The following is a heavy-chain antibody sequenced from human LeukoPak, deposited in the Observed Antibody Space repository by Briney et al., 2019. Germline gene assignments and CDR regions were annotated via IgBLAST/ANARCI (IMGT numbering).Heavy chain of an antibody. D-gene: IGHD3-10*01. V-gene: IGHV1-18*01. J-gene: IGHJ5*02. Sequence: ASVKVSCKASGYTFTSYGISWLRQAPGQGLEWMGWISAYNGNTNYAQKLQGRVTMTTDTSTSTAYMELRSLRSDDTAVYYCARDRDTVVRGVQYNWFDPWGQGTLVTVSS. CDR3: ARDRDTVVRGVQYNWFDP. CDR1: GYTFTSYG. CDR2: ISAYNGNT.